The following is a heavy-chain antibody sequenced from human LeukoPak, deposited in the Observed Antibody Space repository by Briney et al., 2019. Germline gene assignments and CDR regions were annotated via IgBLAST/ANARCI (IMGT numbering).Heavy chain of an antibody. J-gene: IGHJ4*02. V-gene: IGHV4-61*02. D-gene: IGHD3-9*01. CDR2: IYTSGST. Sequence: SETLSLTCTVSGGSISSGSYYWSWIRQPAGKGLEWIGRIYTSGSTNYNPSLKSRVTISVDTSKNQFSLKLSSVTAADTAVYFFEKEAAYDILTGYYKTFDYWGQGTLVTVSS. CDR3: EKEAAYDILTGYYKTFDY. CDR1: GGSISSGSYY.